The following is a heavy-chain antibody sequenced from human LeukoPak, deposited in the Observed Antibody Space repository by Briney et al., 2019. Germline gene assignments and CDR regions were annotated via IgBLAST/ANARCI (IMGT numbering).Heavy chain of an antibody. CDR1: GVSISSYY. Sequence: PSETLSLTCTVSGVSISSYYWSWIRQPAGKGLEWIGRIYSSGSTNYNPSLERRVTMSVDTSKNQFSLRLSSVTAADTAVYYCARYGSYYYYYMDVWGKGTTVTVSS. V-gene: IGHV4-4*07. CDR2: IYSSGST. D-gene: IGHD1-26*01. J-gene: IGHJ6*03. CDR3: ARYGSYYYYYMDV.